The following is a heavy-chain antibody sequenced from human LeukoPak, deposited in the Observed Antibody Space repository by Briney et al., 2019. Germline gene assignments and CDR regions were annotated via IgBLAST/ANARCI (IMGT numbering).Heavy chain of an antibody. CDR1: GFTFSSYS. CDR3: TRGGGAFCGSDCHRNFDF. D-gene: IGHD2-21*02. CDR2: IYSDGSI. Sequence: PGGSLRLSCAASGFTFSSYSMNWVRQAPGKGLEWVSVIYSDGSIYYANSVKGRFTISRDNSKNTLDLQMNSLGAEDTAVYYCTRGGGAFCGSDCHRNFDFWGQGTLVTVSS. J-gene: IGHJ4*02. V-gene: IGHV3-53*01.